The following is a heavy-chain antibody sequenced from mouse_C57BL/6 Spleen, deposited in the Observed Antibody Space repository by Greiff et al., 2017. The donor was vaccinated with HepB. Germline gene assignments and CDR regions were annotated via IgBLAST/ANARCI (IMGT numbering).Heavy chain of an antibody. CDR1: GYTFTSYW. Sequence: QVQLKQPGAELVKPGASVKLSCKASGYTFTSYWMHWVKQRPGRGLEWIGRIDPNSGGTKYNEKFKSKATLTVDKPSSTAYMQLSSLTSEDSAVYYCARSEDSSFAYWGQGTLVTVSA. CDR2: IDPNSGGT. J-gene: IGHJ3*01. V-gene: IGHV1-72*01. CDR3: ARSEDSSFAY.